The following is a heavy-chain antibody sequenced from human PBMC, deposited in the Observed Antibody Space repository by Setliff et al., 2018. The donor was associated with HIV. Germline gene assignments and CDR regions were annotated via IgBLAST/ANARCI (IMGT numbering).Heavy chain of an antibody. CDR2: MSTSGSS. J-gene: IGHJ4*02. D-gene: IGHD3-16*01. Sequence: SETLSLTCAVYGGSFSGYYWSWIRQPPGKGLEWIGSMSTSGSSFYDPSLKSRVTISVEPSKNQFSLQLSSVTAAHTAVYYCASPLFSYGPLAYWGQGTLVTVSS. CDR1: GGSFSGYY. CDR3: ASPLFSYGPLAY. V-gene: IGHV4-34*01.